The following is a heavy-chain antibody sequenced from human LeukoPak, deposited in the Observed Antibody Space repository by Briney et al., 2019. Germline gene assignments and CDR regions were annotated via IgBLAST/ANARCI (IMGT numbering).Heavy chain of an antibody. Sequence: PGGSLRLSCAASGFPFSSYNMNWVRQAPGKGLEWVSYISSSSSSIYYADSVKGRFTISRDNAKNSLYLQMNSLRDEDTAVYSCARAMYYFECWGQGTLVTVSS. CDR1: GFPFSSYN. J-gene: IGHJ4*02. CDR2: ISSSSSSI. CDR3: ARAMYYFEC. V-gene: IGHV3-48*02.